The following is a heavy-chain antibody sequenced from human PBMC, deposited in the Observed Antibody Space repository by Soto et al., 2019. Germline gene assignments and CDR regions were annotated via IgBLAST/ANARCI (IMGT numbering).Heavy chain of an antibody. CDR3: SRVGYSSGWYFDY. Sequence: SETLSLTCTVSGGSISSGDYYWSWIRQPPGKGLEWIGYIYYSGSTYYNPSLKSRVTISVDTSKNQFSLKLSSVTAADTAVYYCSRVGYSSGWYFDYWGQGTMVTVSS. V-gene: IGHV4-30-4*01. CDR1: GGSISSGDYY. J-gene: IGHJ4*02. CDR2: IYYSGST. D-gene: IGHD6-19*01.